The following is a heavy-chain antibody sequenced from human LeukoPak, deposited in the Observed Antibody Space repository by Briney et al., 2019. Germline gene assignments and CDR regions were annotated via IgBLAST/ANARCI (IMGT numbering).Heavy chain of an antibody. CDR1: GGSISSGDYS. CDR3: ARARGVTPVYYFDY. Sequence: SQTLSLTCAVSGGSISSGDYSWSWIRQPPGKGLEWIGYIYHSGSTYYNPSLKSRVTISVDRSKNQFSLKLSSVTAADTAVYYCARARGVTPVYYFDYWGQGTLVTVSS. CDR2: IYHSGST. D-gene: IGHD3-10*01. V-gene: IGHV4-30-2*01. J-gene: IGHJ4*02.